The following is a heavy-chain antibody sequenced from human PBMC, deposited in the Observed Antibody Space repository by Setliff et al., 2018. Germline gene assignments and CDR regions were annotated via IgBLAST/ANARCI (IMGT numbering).Heavy chain of an antibody. V-gene: IGHV4-59*02. Sequence: ASETLSLTCTVSGGSVKSHYWSWIRQTPEKGLEWIGFVFYSGDTRYNPSLKSRVTMSVDTSMNQFSLNLSSVTAADTAVYYCARMSGFLYMDVWGKGTTVTVSS. J-gene: IGHJ6*03. CDR3: ARMSGFLYMDV. CDR1: GGSVKSHY. D-gene: IGHD3-3*01. CDR2: VFYSGDT.